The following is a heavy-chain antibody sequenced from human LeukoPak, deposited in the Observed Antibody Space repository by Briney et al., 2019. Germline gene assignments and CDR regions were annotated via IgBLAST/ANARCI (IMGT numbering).Heavy chain of an antibody. J-gene: IGHJ6*02. V-gene: IGHV4-30-4*01. CDR2: IYYSGST. Sequence: TSQTLSLTCTVSGGSISSGDYYWSWIRQPPGKGLEWIVYIYYSGSTYYNPSLKSRVTISVYTSKNQFSLKLSSVTAADTAVYYCARDLTMVRGLYGMDVWGQGTTVTVS. D-gene: IGHD3-10*01. CDR3: ARDLTMVRGLYGMDV. CDR1: GGSISSGDYY.